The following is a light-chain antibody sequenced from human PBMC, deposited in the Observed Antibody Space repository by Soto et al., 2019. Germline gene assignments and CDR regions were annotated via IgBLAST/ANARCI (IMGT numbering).Light chain of an antibody. J-gene: IGKJ4*01. CDR2: GAS. CDR3: QQFYTWPVT. V-gene: IGKV3-15*01. CDR1: QNVYTN. Sequence: IVMTQSPATLSVSPGERVTFSCRASQNVYTNLAWYQHKPGQAPRLLISGASTGATGIPARFSGSGSGTEFTLTINSLQSEDFAVYYCQQFYTWPVTFGGWTKVEIK.